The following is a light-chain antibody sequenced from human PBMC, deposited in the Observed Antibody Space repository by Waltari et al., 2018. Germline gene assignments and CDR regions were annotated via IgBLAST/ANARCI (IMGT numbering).Light chain of an antibody. CDR3: QTGGHGTWV. J-gene: IGLJ3*02. CDR2: VNSDASH. Sequence: PGKGSRYLMKVNSDASHTKGNEITDRFAGSSCGSERYLTISSLQSEDEADYYCQTGGHGTWVFGGGTKLTVV. V-gene: IGLV4-69*01.